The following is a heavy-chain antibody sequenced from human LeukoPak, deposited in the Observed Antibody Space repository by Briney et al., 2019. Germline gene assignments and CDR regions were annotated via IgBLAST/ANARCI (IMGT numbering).Heavy chain of an antibody. CDR2: IWYDGSNK. J-gene: IGHJ4*02. D-gene: IGHD3-3*01. V-gene: IGHV3-33*01. Sequence: GGSLRLSCAASGFTFSSYGMHWVRQAPGKGLEWVAVIWYDGSNKYYADSVKGRFTISRDNSKNTLYLQMNSLRAEDTAVYYCARDHQYYDFWSGPNSQAGPDYWGQGTLVTVSS. CDR3: ARDHQYYDFWSGPNSQAGPDY. CDR1: GFTFSSYG.